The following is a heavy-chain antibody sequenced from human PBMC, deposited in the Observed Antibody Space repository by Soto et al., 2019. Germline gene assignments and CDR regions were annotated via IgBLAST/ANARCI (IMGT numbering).Heavy chain of an antibody. J-gene: IGHJ4*02. CDR1: GFTFSSYT. D-gene: IGHD2-15*01. CDR2: ISGSGSST. Sequence: PGGSLRLSCAASGFTFSSYTMSWVRQVPGKGLEWVSGISGSGSSTYNADSVKGRFTISRDNSKNTLYLQMISLRAEETAVYYCEKDTLDGGSYPSEIDYWGPGTLLTVSS. V-gene: IGHV3-23*01. CDR3: EKDTLDGGSYPSEIDY.